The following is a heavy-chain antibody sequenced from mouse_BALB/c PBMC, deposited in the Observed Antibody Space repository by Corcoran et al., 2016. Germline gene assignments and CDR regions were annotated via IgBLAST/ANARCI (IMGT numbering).Heavy chain of an antibody. J-gene: IGHJ4*01. Sequence: EVQLQQSGPELVKPGASVKMSCKASGYTFTSYVMHWVKQKPGQGLEWIGYINPYNDGTKYNEKRKGKDTLTSDKSSSTAHLEPSSLTSEDSAVYYSERLYPGIAMDDWGQGTSVTVSS. CDR3: ERLYPGIAMDD. CDR2: INPYNDGT. V-gene: IGHV1S136*01. CDR1: GYTFTSYV.